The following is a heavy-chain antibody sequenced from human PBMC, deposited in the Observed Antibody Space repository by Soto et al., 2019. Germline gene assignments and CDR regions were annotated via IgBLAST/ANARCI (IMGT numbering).Heavy chain of an antibody. CDR3: AVIVVVPAAANDAFDI. CDR2: ISSSSSTI. CDR1: GFTFSSYS. V-gene: IGHV3-48*02. J-gene: IGHJ3*02. Sequence: GGSLRFSCAASGFTFSSYSMNWVRQAPGKGLEWVSYISSSSSTIYYADSVKGRFTISRDNAKNSLYLQMNSLRDEDTAVYYCAVIVVVPAAANDAFDIWGQGTMVTVS. D-gene: IGHD2-2*01.